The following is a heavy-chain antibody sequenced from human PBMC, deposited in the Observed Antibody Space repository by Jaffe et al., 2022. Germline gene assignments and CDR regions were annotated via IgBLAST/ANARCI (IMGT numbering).Heavy chain of an antibody. J-gene: IGHJ6*03. Sequence: QLQLQESGPGLVKPSETLSLTCTVSGGSISSSSYYWGWIRQPPGKGLEWIGSIYYSGSTYYNPSLKSRVTISVDTSKNQFSLKLSSVTAADTAVYYCARHVKTYYYGSGSYLDYYYYMDVWGKGTTVTVSS. CDR3: ARHVKTYYYGSGSYLDYYYYMDV. D-gene: IGHD3-10*01. CDR1: GGSISSSSYY. V-gene: IGHV4-39*01. CDR2: IYYSGST.